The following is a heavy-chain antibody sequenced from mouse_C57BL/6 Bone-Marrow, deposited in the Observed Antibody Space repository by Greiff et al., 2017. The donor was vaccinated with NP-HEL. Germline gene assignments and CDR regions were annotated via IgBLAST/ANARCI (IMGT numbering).Heavy chain of an antibody. D-gene: IGHD2-4*01. CDR2: IDPANGNT. J-gene: IGHJ3*01. Sequence: VHVKQSVAELVRPGASVKLSCTASGFNIKNTYMHWVKQRPEQGLEWIGRIDPANGNTKYAPKFQGKATITADTSSNTAYLQLSSLTSEDTAIYYCARGYDYDLAWFAYWGQGTLVTVSA. CDR3: ARGYDYDLAWFAY. V-gene: IGHV14-3*01. CDR1: GFNIKNTY.